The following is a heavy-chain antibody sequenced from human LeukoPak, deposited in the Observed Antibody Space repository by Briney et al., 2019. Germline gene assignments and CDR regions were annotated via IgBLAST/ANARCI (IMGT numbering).Heavy chain of an antibody. CDR3: ARKAAVSGIPFFDY. V-gene: IGHV3-23*01. CDR1: GFTFSSYA. CDR2: ISGSGGST. Sequence: GESLRLSCAASGFTFSSYAMSWVRQAPGKGLEWVSAISGSGGSTYYADSVKGRFTISRDNSRSTLFLHMNGLRAEDTALYYCARKAAVSGIPFFDYWGQGILVTVSS. J-gene: IGHJ4*02. D-gene: IGHD2-21*02.